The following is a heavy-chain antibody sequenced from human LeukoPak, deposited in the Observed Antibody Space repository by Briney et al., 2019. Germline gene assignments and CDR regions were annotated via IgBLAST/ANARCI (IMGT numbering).Heavy chain of an antibody. D-gene: IGHD6-19*01. V-gene: IGHV3-53*01. CDR2: IYSGGST. J-gene: IGHJ4*02. CDR3: ARGVAVAGHFDY. Sequence: GGSLRLSCAASGFTVSSNYMSWVRQAPGKGLECVSVIYSGGSTYYADSVKGRFTISRDNSKNTLYLQMNSLRAEDTAVYYCARGVAVAGHFDYWGQGTLVTVFS. CDR1: GFTVSSNY.